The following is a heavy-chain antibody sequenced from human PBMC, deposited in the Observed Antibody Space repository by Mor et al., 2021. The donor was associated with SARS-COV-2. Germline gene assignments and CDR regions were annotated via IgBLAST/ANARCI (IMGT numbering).Heavy chain of an antibody. CDR3: ARESSDFKEVAAHGPDNWFDP. J-gene: IGHJ5*02. Sequence: ANYAQKFQGRVTITADESTSTAYMELSSLRSEDTAVYYCARESSDFKEVAAHGPDNWFDPWGQGTLVTVSS. CDR2: A. D-gene: IGHD3-10*01. V-gene: IGHV1-69*01.